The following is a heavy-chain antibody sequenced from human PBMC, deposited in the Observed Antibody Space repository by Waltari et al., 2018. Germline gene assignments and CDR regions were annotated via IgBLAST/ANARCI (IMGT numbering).Heavy chain of an antibody. J-gene: IGHJ4*02. CDR1: GYNFTDYY. CDR3: ARDLGQQLYDC. CDR2: VDPNSGFT. V-gene: IGHV1-2*02. Sequence: QVQLVQSGAEVKKPGASVRVYCKASGYNFTDYYMHWVRQAPGQGLAWMGCVDPNSGFTTYVQKFKGRVTMTRDTSISTAYMELTRLTSDDTAVYYCARDLGQQLYDCWGQGTLVTVSS. D-gene: IGHD6-13*01.